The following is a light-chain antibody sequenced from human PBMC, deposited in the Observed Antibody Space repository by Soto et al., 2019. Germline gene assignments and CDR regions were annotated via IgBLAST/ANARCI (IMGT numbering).Light chain of an antibody. CDR1: SGHSHYA. V-gene: IGLV4-69*01. CDR2: LNSDGSH. CDR3: QTWVTGIYV. J-gene: IGLJ1*01. Sequence: QPVLTQSTSASASLGASVKLTCTLSSGHSHYAIAWHQQQPEKGPRFLIKLNSDGSHYKGDGTPDRFSGSSSGVERYLTIASLKYEDEADYYCQTWVTGIYVFGTGTKLTVI.